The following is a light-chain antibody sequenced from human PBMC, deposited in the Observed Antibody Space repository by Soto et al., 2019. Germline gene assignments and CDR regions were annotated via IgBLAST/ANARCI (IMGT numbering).Light chain of an antibody. CDR2: EID. V-gene: IGLV2-8*01. CDR1: DNDIGRYNY. J-gene: IGLJ2*01. Sequence: QSALSQPPSASGFPGRSVTISCDGTDNDIGRYNYVSWYRHHPGKAPTLVIYEIDKRPSGVPDRFSGSKSGTSGTLDITGLQTGDEADYYCATWDGSLPGEVFGGGTKLTVL. CDR3: ATWDGSLPGEV.